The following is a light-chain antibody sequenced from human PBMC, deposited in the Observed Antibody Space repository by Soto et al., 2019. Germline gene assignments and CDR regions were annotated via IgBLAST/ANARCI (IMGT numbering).Light chain of an antibody. CDR3: QKSNNFWT. J-gene: IGKJ1*01. CDR2: SAS. CDR1: QSISTY. Sequence: DIQMTQSPSSLSASIGDRVTITCRASQSISTYLTWYQQKPGKAPKLLIYSASSLQSGVPSRFSGSRTGTDFTLTISSLQPEDFTTYHCQKSNNFWTFGQGTKV. V-gene: IGKV1-39*01.